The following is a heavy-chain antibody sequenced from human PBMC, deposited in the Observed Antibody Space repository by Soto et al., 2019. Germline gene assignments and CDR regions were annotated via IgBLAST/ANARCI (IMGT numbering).Heavy chain of an antibody. D-gene: IGHD4-17*01. CDR2: ISYDGSNK. CDR1: GFTFSSYG. J-gene: IGHJ2*01. CDR3: AKDGTTVTTRSDWYFDL. Sequence: QVQLVESGGGVVQPGRSLRLSCAASGFTFSSYGMHWVRQAPGKGLGWVAVISYDGSNKYYADSVKGRFTISRDNSKNTLYLQMNSLRSEDTAVYYCAKDGTTVTTRSDWYFDLWGRGTLVTVSS. V-gene: IGHV3-30*18.